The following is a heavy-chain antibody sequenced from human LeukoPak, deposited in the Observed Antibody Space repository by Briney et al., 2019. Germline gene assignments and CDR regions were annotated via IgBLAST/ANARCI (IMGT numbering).Heavy chain of an antibody. CDR3: ARYDRARYCSGGSCFDY. D-gene: IGHD2-15*01. J-gene: IGHJ4*02. CDR2: IYYSGST. CDR1: GGSISSSSYY. V-gene: IGHV4-39*07. Sequence: SETLSLTCTVSGGSISSSSYYWGWIRQPPGKGLEWIGSIYYSGSTYYNPSLKSRVTISVDTSKNQFSLKLSSVTAADTAVYYCARYDRARYCSGGSCFDYWGQGTLVTVSS.